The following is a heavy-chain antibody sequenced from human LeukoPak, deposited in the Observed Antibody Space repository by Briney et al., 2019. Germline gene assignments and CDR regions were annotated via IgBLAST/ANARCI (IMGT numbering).Heavy chain of an antibody. V-gene: IGHV3-15*01. D-gene: IGHD2/OR15-2a*01. CDR3: TTGSEYDDAFDV. J-gene: IGHJ3*01. Sequence: PGGSLRLSCAASGFTFRNAWMSWVRQAPGKGLEWVGRIKRKSEGGTTDYAAPVKGRFTVSRDDSKNTLYLQMNSLKTEDTAVYYCTTGSEYDDAFDVWGQGTMVTVSP. CDR2: IKRKSEGGTT. CDR1: GFTFRNAW.